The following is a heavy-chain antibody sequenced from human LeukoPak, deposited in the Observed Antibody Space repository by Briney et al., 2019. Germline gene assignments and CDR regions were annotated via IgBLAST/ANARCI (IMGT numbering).Heavy chain of an antibody. CDR1: GFTFSNYY. CDR2: ISSSSSYT. J-gene: IGHJ4*02. CDR3: ARGTGTTAYFDY. Sequence: SGGSLRLSCEASGFTFSNYYMSWVRQAPGKGLEWVSYISSSSSYTKYADSVKGRFTISRDNAKNSLYLQVNSLRAEDTAVYYCARGTGTTAYFDYWGQGTLVTVSS. D-gene: IGHD1-1*01. V-gene: IGHV3-11*06.